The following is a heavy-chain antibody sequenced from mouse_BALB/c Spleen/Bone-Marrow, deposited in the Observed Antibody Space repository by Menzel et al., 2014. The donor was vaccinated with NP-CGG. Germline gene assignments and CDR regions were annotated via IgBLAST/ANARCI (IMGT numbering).Heavy chain of an antibody. CDR1: GYAFSSYW. CDR3: ARGPWFAY. J-gene: IGHJ3*01. V-gene: IGHV1-80*01. Sequence: QVQLQQSGAELVRPGSSVKISCKASGYAFSSYWMNWVKQRPGQGLEWIGQIYPGDGDTNYNGKFKGKATLTADKPSSTAYMQLSSLTSEDSAVYFCARGPWFAYWGQGTLVTVSA. CDR2: IYPGDGDT.